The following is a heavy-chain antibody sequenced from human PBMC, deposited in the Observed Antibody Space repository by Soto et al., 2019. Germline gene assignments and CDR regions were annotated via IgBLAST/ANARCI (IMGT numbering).Heavy chain of an antibody. CDR3: AKESVENWTKVAQ. D-gene: IGHD1-1*01. J-gene: IGHJ1*01. V-gene: IGHV4-39*02. Sequence: QVHLQESGPGLVKPSETLSLTCTVSGVSIHNSHSFWAWIRQPPGKGLQFIASVYHNGGAHYNSSLKIRVTIAVDTVNNQVPERRRSLSAEDTGFYYGAKESVENWTKVAQWGQGPLATVSS. CDR1: GVSIHNSHSF. CDR2: VYHNGGA.